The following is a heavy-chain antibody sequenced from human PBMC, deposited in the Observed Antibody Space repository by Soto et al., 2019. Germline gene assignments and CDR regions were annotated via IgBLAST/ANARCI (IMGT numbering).Heavy chain of an antibody. J-gene: IGHJ4*02. D-gene: IGHD2-21*02. Sequence: SETLSLTCTVSGGSISSYYWSWIRQPPGKGLEWIGNIYYSGSTNYNPSIKSRVTISVDTSKNHFSLKLSSVTAADTAVYYCASSLVVTAYDYWGQGTLVTVSS. V-gene: IGHV4-59*01. CDR2: IYYSGST. CDR1: GGSISSYY. CDR3: ASSLVVTAYDY.